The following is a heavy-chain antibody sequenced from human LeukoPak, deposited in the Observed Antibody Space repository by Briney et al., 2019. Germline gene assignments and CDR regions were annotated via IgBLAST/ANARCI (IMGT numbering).Heavy chain of an antibody. CDR3: AKDKASGKDY. V-gene: IGHV3-30*02. J-gene: IGHJ4*02. Sequence: TGGSLLLSCVVPGLTFSSYGMHWVRQAPGKGLEWVAFIRNDGSNKYYGGSVKGRFAISRDNSRNTVYLQMNSLRTEDTALYYCAKDKASGKDYWGQGTLVTVSS. CDR2: IRNDGSNK. D-gene: IGHD4-23*01. CDR1: GLTFSSYG.